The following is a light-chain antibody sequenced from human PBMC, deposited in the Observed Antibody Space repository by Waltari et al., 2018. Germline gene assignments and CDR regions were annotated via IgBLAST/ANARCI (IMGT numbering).Light chain of an antibody. CDR1: QDINSD. V-gene: IGKV1-13*02. CDR2: YAS. Sequence: AIQLTQSPSSLSASVGDRVTIACRASQDINSDLAWYQQKPGKAPKLLIYYASSLPSGVPSRFSGIGSGTDFTLTISSLQPEDFATYHCQHFKTYPITFGQGTRLEIK. CDR3: QHFKTYPIT. J-gene: IGKJ5*01.